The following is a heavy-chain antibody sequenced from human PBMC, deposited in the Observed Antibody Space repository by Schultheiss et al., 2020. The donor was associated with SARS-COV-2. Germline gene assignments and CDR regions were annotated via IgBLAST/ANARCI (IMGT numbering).Heavy chain of an antibody. CDR3: ARDVATILGYFDY. Sequence: GGSLRLSCAASGFTFSSYGMHWVRQAPGKGLEWVSYISSSSSTIYYADSVKGRFTISRDNAKNSLYLQMNSLRAEDTAVYYCARDVATILGYFDYWGQGTLVTVSS. CDR1: GFTFSSYG. D-gene: IGHD5-12*01. V-gene: IGHV3-48*01. J-gene: IGHJ4*02. CDR2: ISSSSSTI.